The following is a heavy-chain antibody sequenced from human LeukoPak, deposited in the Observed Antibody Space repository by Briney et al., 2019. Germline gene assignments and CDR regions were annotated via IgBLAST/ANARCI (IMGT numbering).Heavy chain of an antibody. V-gene: IGHV3-20*04. J-gene: IGHJ6*03. CDR3: ARLGFGVGYYYYYMDV. D-gene: IGHD3-3*01. CDR1: GFTLDDYG. CDR2: VNWNGGST. Sequence: GGSLRLSCAASGFTLDDYGMSWLRQAPGKGLEWVCGVNWNGGSTGYSDSLKGRFTISRDNAKNSLYLQMNSLRAEDTALYYCARLGFGVGYYYYYMDVWGKGTTVTVSS.